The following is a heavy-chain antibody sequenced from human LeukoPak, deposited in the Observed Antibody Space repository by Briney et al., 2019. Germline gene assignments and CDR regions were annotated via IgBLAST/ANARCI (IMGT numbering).Heavy chain of an antibody. D-gene: IGHD2/OR15-2a*01. Sequence: GGSLRLSCAVSGFTFSNYGMYWVRQAPGKGLVWVAVISYDGSEKYYADSVKGRFTISRDNSNNTLSVQMNSLRPEDTAVYYCARAPEGLRILSADYWGQGVLVTVSS. CDR2: ISYDGSEK. J-gene: IGHJ4*02. CDR1: GFTFSNYG. V-gene: IGHV3-30*03. CDR3: ARAPEGLRILSADY.